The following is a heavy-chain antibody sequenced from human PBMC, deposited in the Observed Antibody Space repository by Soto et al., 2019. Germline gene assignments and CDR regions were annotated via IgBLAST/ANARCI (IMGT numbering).Heavy chain of an antibody. D-gene: IGHD2-21*02. V-gene: IGHV1-2*04. J-gene: IGHJ5*02. CDR3: AVAYCGGDCYPRAYNWFDP. CDR1: GYTFTGYY. Sequence: GASVKVSCKASGYTFTGYYMHWVRQAPGQGFEWMGWINPNSGGTNYAQKFQGWATMTRDTSISTAYMELSRLRSDDTAVYYCAVAYCGGDCYPRAYNWFDPWGQGTLVTVSS. CDR2: INPNSGGT.